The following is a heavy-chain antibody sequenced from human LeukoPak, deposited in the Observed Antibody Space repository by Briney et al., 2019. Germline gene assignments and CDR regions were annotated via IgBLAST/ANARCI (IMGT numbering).Heavy chain of an antibody. CDR1: GYTFTGYY. J-gene: IGHJ6*03. D-gene: IGHD1-7*01. CDR3: AREGTGTTPHPYYYYYMDV. CDR2: IIPIFGTA. Sequence: ASVKVSCKASGYTFTGYYMHWVRQAPGQGLEWMGRIIPIFGTANYAQKFQGRVTITTDESTSTAYMELSSLRSEDTAVYYCAREGTGTTPHPYYYYYMDVWGKGTTVTVSS. V-gene: IGHV1-69*05.